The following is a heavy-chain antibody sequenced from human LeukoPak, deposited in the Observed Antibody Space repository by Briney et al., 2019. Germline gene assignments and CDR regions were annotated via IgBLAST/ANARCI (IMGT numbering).Heavy chain of an antibody. Sequence: SETLSLTCTVSGGSISSGSSDYYWGWIRQPPGKGLDWIGSISDSGRTYYNPSLKSRVTVSVDTSKNQFSLNLSSVTAADTAVYYCARENNYFDYWGQGTLVTVSS. V-gene: IGHV4-39*02. CDR2: ISDSGRT. J-gene: IGHJ4*02. CDR1: GGSISSGSSDYY. CDR3: ARENNYFDY.